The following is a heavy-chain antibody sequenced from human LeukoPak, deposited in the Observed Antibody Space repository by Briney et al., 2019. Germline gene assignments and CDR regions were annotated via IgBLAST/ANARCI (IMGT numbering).Heavy chain of an antibody. CDR2: ISGSGGST. J-gene: IGHJ4*02. D-gene: IGHD3-22*01. CDR3: ARDAWSYDSSGYYLDY. Sequence: GGSLRLSCAASAFTFSSYAMSWVRQAPGKGLEWVSGISGSGGSTYYADSVKGRFTISRDNSKNTLYLQMNSLRAEDTAVYYCARDAWSYDSSGYYLDYWGQGTLVTVSS. CDR1: AFTFSSYA. V-gene: IGHV3-23*01.